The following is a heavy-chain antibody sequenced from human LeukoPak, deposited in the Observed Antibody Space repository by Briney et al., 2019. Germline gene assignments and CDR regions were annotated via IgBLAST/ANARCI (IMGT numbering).Heavy chain of an antibody. CDR1: GYTFTSYG. D-gene: IGHD2-21*02. CDR2: ISAYNGNT. Sequence: ASVKVSCKASGYTFTSYGISWVRQAPGQGLEWMGWISAYNGNTNYAQKLQGRVTMTTDTSTSTAYMELRSLRSDDTAVYYCARDCGGDCYPLDYFDYWGQGTLVTVSS. J-gene: IGHJ4*02. CDR3: ARDCGGDCYPLDYFDY. V-gene: IGHV1-18*01.